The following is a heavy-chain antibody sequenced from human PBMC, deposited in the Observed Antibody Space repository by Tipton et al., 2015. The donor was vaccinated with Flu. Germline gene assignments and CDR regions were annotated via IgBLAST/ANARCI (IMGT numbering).Heavy chain of an antibody. Sequence: SLRLSCAASGFTFSSYSMNWVRQAPGKGLEWVANIKQDGSEKYYVDSVKGRFTISRGNAKNSLYLQMNSLRAEDTAVYYCARVEGGGSSPFDPWGQGTLVTVSS. CDR3: ARVEGGGSSPFDP. J-gene: IGHJ5*02. V-gene: IGHV3-7*03. CDR2: IKQDGSEK. CDR1: GFTFSSYS. D-gene: IGHD2-15*01.